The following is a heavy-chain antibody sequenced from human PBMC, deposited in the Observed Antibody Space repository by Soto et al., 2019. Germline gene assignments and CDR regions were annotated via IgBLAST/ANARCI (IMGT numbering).Heavy chain of an antibody. V-gene: IGHV3-23*01. CDR1: GVTFSRFA. CDR3: AKDQYYDAGFDY. CDR2: ISDSGGGT. J-gene: IGHJ4*02. Sequence: PGGSLRLSCAASGVTFSRFAMNWVRQAPGKGLEWVSAISDSGGGTYYADSVKGRFTISRDNSKNTLYLQVNSLRAEDTAVYYCAKDQYYDAGFDYWGQGTLVTVSS. D-gene: IGHD3-3*01.